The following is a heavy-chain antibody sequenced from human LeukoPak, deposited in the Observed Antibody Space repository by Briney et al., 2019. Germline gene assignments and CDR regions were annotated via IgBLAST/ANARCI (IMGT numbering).Heavy chain of an antibody. D-gene: IGHD3-3*01. CDR3: ARVARGETYYDFWSGFDY. CDR1: GFTFSGYA. J-gene: IGHJ4*02. CDR2: ISYDGSNK. V-gene: IGHV3-30-3*01. Sequence: GSLRLSCAASGFTFSGYAMHWVRQAPGKGLEWVAVISYDGSNKYYADSVKGRFTISRDNSKNTLYLQMNSLRAEDTAVYYCARVARGETYYDFWSGFDYWGQGTLVTVSS.